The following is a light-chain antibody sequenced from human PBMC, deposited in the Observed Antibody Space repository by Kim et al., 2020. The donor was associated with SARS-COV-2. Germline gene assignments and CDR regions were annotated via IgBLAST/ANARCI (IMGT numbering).Light chain of an antibody. CDR2: VDD. J-gene: IGLJ2*01. CDR3: SSYRGDTNII. V-gene: IGLV2-8*01. Sequence: GQSVTISCSGTRRDIGAYYDVSKYQQHPGKPPKVIIYVDDKRPSGVPDRFSGSKSGNTASLTVSGLQADDESDYYCSSYRGDTNIIFGGGTKVTVL. CDR1: RRDIGAYYD.